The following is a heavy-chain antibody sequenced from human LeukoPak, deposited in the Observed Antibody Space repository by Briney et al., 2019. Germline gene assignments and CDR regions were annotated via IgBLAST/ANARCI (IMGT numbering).Heavy chain of an antibody. V-gene: IGHV4-59*01. CDR2: IYYSGST. CDR3: ARKPTYYYDSSGCELDAFDI. D-gene: IGHD3-22*01. J-gene: IGHJ3*02. CDR1: GGSISSYY. Sequence: SETLSLTCTVSGGSISSYYWSWIRQPPGKGLEWIGYIYYSGSTNYNPSLKSRVTISVDTSKNQFSLKLSSVTAADTAVYYCARKPTYYYDSSGCELDAFDIWGQGTMVTVSS.